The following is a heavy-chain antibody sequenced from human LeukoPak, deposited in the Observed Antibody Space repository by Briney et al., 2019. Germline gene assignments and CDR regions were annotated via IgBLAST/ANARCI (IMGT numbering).Heavy chain of an antibody. J-gene: IGHJ5*02. V-gene: IGHV4-30-2*01. CDR3: ARIGYGHYGDWFDP. CDR2: IYHSGST. D-gene: IGHD4-17*01. Sequence: SQTLSLTCAVSGGSISSGGYSWSWIRQPPGKGLEWIGYIYHSGSTYYNPSLKSRVTISVDRSKNQFSLKLSSVTAADTAVYYCARIGYGHYGDWFDPWGQGTLVTVSS. CDR1: GGSISSGGYS.